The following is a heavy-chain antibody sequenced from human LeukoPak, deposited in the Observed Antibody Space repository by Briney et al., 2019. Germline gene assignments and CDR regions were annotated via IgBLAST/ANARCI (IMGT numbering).Heavy chain of an antibody. CDR3: ARGEQLWYPGDAFDI. D-gene: IGHD5-18*01. CDR2: ISGTSNYI. Sequence: GGSLRLSCAASGFTFNIYSMNWVRQAPGKGLEWVSSISGTSNYIYYADSVKGRFTISRDNAKNSLYLHMNSLRAEDTAVYYCARGEQLWYPGDAFDIWGQGTMVTVSS. J-gene: IGHJ3*02. CDR1: GFTFNIYS. V-gene: IGHV3-21*01.